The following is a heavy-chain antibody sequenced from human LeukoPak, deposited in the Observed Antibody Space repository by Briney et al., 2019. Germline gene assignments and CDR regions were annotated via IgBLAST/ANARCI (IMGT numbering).Heavy chain of an antibody. D-gene: IGHD6-19*01. CDR3: ARGRQGIAVAGYYFDY. CDR2: ISSMSGRYI. CDR1: GFTFSDYY. J-gene: IGHJ4*02. Sequence: GGSLRLSCAASGFTFSDYYMTWVRQAPGKGLEWVAFISSMSGRYIYYAESLKGRFTISRDNARNSLYLQMNSLRADDTAVYYCARGRQGIAVAGYYFDYWGQGTLVTVSS. V-gene: IGHV3-21*01.